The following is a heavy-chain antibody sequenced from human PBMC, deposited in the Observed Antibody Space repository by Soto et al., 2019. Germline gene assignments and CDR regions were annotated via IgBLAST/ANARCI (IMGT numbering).Heavy chain of an antibody. J-gene: IGHJ4*02. CDR1: GGTFSSYA. CDR3: ARDTKGYSSSWRYPFKY. D-gene: IGHD6-13*01. Sequence: ASVKVSCKASGGTFSSYAISWVRQAPGQGLEWMGGITPIFGTANYAQKFQGRVTITADKSTSTAYMELSSLRSEDTAVYYCARDTKGYSSSWRYPFKYWGQGTLVTVSS. CDR2: ITPIFGTA. V-gene: IGHV1-69*06.